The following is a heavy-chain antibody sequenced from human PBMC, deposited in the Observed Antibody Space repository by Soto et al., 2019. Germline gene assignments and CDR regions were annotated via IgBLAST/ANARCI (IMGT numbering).Heavy chain of an antibody. CDR1: GDSFSNHY. V-gene: IGHV4-59*11. D-gene: IGHD3-22*01. CDR2: IFHSGIT. CDR3: ARDRYFYDSRGYYRTLDS. J-gene: IGHJ5*01. Sequence: SETLSLTCTISGDSFSNHYWTWIRQSPGKGLEWIGYIFHSGITDYNPSVKSRVTISIDKSRNLFSLNLTSVTAADTAVYYCARDRYFYDSRGYYRTLDSWGQPTLVTVSS.